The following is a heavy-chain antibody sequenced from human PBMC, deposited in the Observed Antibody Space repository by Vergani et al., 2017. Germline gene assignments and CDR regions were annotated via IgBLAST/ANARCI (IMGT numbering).Heavy chain of an antibody. CDR2: IYTSGST. CDR3: ARHGWQWLRGELNWFDP. D-gene: IGHD6-19*01. CDR1: GGSISSYY. J-gene: IGHJ5*02. Sequence: QVQLQESGPGLVKPSETLSLTCTVSGGSISSYYWSWIRQPAGKGLEWIGRIYTSGSTNYNPSLKSRVTMSVDTSKNQFSLKLSSVTAADTAVYYCARHGWQWLRGELNWFDPWGQGTLVTVSS. V-gene: IGHV4-4*07.